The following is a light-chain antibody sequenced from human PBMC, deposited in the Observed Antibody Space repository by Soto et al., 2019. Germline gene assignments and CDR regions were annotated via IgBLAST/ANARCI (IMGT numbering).Light chain of an antibody. Sequence: NFMLTQPHSVSESPGKTLSISCTHSSGSIANNYVQWYQQRPGSAPTTVIYENNQRLSGVPDRFSGSTDGSSNSASLTISGLQTEDEADYYCQSYDSDLVVFGGGTQLTVL. J-gene: IGLJ2*01. CDR1: SGSIANNY. CDR2: ENN. V-gene: IGLV6-57*04. CDR3: QSYDSDLVV.